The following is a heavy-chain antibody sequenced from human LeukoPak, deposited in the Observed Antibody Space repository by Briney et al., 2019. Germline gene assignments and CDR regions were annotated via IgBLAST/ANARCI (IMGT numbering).Heavy chain of an antibody. CDR2: INPNSGGT. V-gene: IGHV1-2*02. D-gene: IGHD3-9*01. CDR1: GYTFTAYY. J-gene: IGHJ4*02. CDR3: ARLLTYDSLTDYSDEFDY. Sequence: GASVKVSCKTSGYTFTAYYIHWVRQAPGQGPEWMGWINPNSGGTKYAQKFQGRVTLTRDTSITTAYMELSRLRSDDTAVFYCARLLTYDSLTDYSDEFDYWGQGTLVTVSS.